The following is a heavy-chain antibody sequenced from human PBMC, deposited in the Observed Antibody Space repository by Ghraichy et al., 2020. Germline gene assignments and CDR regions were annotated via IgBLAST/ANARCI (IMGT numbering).Heavy chain of an antibody. D-gene: IGHD4-23*01. CDR3: ARDYGGKKGGWLYYYYYYYMDV. CDR1: GFTFSSYW. V-gene: IGHV3-7*03. J-gene: IGHJ6*03. Sequence: GGSLRLSCAASGFTFSSYWMSWVRQAPGKGLEWVANIKQDGSEKYYVDSVKGRFTISRDNAKNSLYLQMNSLRAEDTAVYYCARDYGGKKGGWLYYYYYYYMDVWGKGTTVTVSS. CDR2: IKQDGSEK.